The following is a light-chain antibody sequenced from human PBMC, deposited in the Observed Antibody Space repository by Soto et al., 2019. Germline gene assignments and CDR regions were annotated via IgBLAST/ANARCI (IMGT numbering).Light chain of an antibody. V-gene: IGKV1-5*03. CDR1: QGISSH. CDR2: KAS. Sequence: IQLTQSPSSLSASVGDRVTITCRASQGISSHLAWYQQKLGKAPKLLIYKASSLESGVPSRFSGSGSGTEFTLTISSLQPDDFATYYCQQYNSYSGTFGQGTKVDIK. CDR3: QQYNSYSGT. J-gene: IGKJ1*01.